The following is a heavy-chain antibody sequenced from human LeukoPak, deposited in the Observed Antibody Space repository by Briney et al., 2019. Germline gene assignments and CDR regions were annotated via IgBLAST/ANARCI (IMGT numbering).Heavy chain of an antibody. CDR1: GYTFTGYY. D-gene: IGHD6-13*01. V-gene: IGHV1-2*02. Sequence: ASVKVSCKASGYTFTGYYMHWVRQAPGQGLDWVGWINPNSGGTNSAQMFQGRVTMTRDTSISTAYMELSRLRSDDTAIYYCARGPAAADYYFDYWGQGTLVTVSS. CDR2: INPNSGGT. CDR3: ARGPAAADYYFDY. J-gene: IGHJ4*02.